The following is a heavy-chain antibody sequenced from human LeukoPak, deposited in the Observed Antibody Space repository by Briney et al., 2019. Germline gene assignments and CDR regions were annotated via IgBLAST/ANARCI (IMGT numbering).Heavy chain of an antibody. CDR2: LYSDGNT. Sequence: GGSLRLSCAASGFTVITNDMTWVRQAPGKGLEWVSVLYSDGNTKYADSMQGRFTISRDNSKNTLYLEMNSLSPDDTAVYYCARQGRGSYYFDYWGQGTLVTVSS. D-gene: IGHD1-26*01. CDR3: ARQGRGSYYFDY. V-gene: IGHV3-53*01. J-gene: IGHJ4*02. CDR1: GFTVITND.